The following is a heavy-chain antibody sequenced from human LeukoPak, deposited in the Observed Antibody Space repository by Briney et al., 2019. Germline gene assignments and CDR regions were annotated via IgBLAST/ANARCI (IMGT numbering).Heavy chain of an antibody. Sequence: SETLSLTCAVSGYSISSNHWWGWIRQPPGKGLEWIGTIYYSGSTYYNPSLKGRVTISVDTSKNQFSLKLSSVTAADTAVYYCARHPHYYGSIPLDYFDYWGQGTLVTVSS. J-gene: IGHJ4*02. D-gene: IGHD3-10*01. CDR3: ARHPHYYGSIPLDYFDY. CDR1: GYSISSNHW. CDR2: IYYSGST. V-gene: IGHV4-38-2*01.